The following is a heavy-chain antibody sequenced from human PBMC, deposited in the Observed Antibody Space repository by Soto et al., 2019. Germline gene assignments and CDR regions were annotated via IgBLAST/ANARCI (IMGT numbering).Heavy chain of an antibody. CDR3: ASRDPGTSVDY. D-gene: IGHD1-7*01. CDR2: IYRTGST. Sequence: SETLSLTCAVYGGSFTSNNWWTWVRQPPGQGLEWIGEIYRTGSTNYNPSLKSRVTISLDKSENQFSLKVTSLTAADTAVYYCASRDPGTSVDYWGQGTLVTVSS. V-gene: IGHV4-4*02. CDR1: GGSFTSNNW. J-gene: IGHJ4*02.